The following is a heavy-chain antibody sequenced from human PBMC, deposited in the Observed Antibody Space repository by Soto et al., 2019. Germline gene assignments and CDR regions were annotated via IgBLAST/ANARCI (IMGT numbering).Heavy chain of an antibody. D-gene: IGHD4-17*01. CDR3: ARSRPLRGTVLDYYGMDV. J-gene: IGHJ6*02. CDR1: GFTVSSNY. Sequence: GSLRLSCAASGFTVSSNYMSWVRQAPGKGLEWVSVIYSGGSTYYADSVKGRFTISRDNSRNTLYLQMNSLRAEDTAVYYCARSRPLRGTVLDYYGMDVWGQGTTVTVSS. CDR2: IYSGGST. V-gene: IGHV3-66*01.